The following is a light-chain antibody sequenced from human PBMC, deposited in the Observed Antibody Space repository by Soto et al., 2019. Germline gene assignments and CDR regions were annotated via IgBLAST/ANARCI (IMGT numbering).Light chain of an antibody. V-gene: IGKV3-11*01. CDR1: QSVSSY. Sequence: EIVLTQSPATLSLSPGERATLSCRASQSVSSYLAWYQQKPGQAPRLLIYDASNRATGIPARFSGSGSGTDFTLTISSLEPEDFAVYYCQQRSNWPGYTFGPGTQLEMK. CDR2: DAS. J-gene: IGKJ2*01. CDR3: QQRSNWPGYT.